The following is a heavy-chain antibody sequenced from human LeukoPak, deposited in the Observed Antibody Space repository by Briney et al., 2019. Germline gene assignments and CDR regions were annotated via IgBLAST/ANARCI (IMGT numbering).Heavy chain of an antibody. Sequence: SQTLSPTCAISGDSVSSNSAARNWIRQSPSRGLEWLGRTYYRSKWYNDYAVSVKSRITINPDTSKNQFSLQLNSVTPEDTAVYYCAREGGLLWFGELLHQGYYFDYWGQGTLVTVSS. V-gene: IGHV6-1*01. D-gene: IGHD3-10*01. J-gene: IGHJ4*02. CDR2: TYYRSKWYN. CDR1: GDSVSSNSAA. CDR3: AREGGLLWFGELLHQGYYFDY.